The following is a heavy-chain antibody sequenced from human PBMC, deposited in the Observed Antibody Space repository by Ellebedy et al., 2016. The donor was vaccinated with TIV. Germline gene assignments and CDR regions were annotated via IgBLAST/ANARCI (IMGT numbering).Heavy chain of an antibody. Sequence: GESLKISCAASGFTFTRDYMSWVRQAPGKGLEWVANIKQDGSAKYYIDSVKGRFTISRDNAKNSLYLQMNSLSAEDTAVYYCARDGVGAGLDYWGQGTLVTVSS. CDR3: ARDGVGAGLDY. V-gene: IGHV3-7*03. CDR2: IKQDGSAK. J-gene: IGHJ4*02. CDR1: GFTFTRDY. D-gene: IGHD3-10*01.